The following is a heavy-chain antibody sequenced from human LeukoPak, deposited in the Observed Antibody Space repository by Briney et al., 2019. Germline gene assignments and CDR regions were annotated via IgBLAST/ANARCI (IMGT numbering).Heavy chain of an antibody. V-gene: IGHV1-2*02. D-gene: IGHD2-2*02. CDR3: PRRPYYCSSTSCYTWSYYDFWSGYRNRDAFDI. CDR2: INPNSGGT. Sequence: ASVKVSCKASGYTFTGYYMDWVRQAPGQGREGMGWINPNSGGTNYAQKFQGRGTMTRDTSISTAYMQLSRLRSDDTAVYYCPRRPYYCSSTSCYTWSYYDFWSGYRNRDAFDIWGQGTMVTVSS. J-gene: IGHJ3*02. CDR1: GYTFTGYY.